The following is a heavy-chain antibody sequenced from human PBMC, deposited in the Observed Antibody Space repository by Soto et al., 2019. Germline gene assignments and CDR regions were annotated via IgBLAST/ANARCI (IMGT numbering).Heavy chain of an antibody. CDR2: ISSSSSYI. D-gene: IGHD4-17*01. CDR1: GFTFSSYS. J-gene: IGHJ4*02. V-gene: IGHV3-21*01. CDR3: ARDLYGDYVPIDY. Sequence: GGSLRLSCAASGFTFSSYSMNWVRQAPGKGLEWVSSISSSSSYIYYADSVKGRFTISRDNAKNSLYLQMNSLRAEDTAVYYCARDLYGDYVPIDYWGQGTLVTVSS.